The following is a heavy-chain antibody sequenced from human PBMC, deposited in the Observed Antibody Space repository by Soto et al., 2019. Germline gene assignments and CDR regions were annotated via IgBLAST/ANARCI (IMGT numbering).Heavy chain of an antibody. CDR1: GGSISSGDYY. Sequence: QVQLQESGPGLVKPSQTLSLTCTVSGGSISSGDYYWSWIRQPPGKGLEWIGYIYYSGSTYYNPSLKSRVTMSVDTSKSRCSLKLSSVTAADTAVYYCAILPGDFWSGYSGWGQGTLVTVSS. CDR2: IYYSGST. V-gene: IGHV4-30-4*01. CDR3: AILPGDFWSGYSG. D-gene: IGHD3-3*01. J-gene: IGHJ4*02.